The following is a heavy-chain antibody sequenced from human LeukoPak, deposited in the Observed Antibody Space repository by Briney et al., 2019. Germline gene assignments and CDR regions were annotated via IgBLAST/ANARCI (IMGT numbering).Heavy chain of an antibody. CDR2: IIPIFGTA. Sequence: ASVKVSCKASGGTFSSYAISWVRQAPGQGLEWMGGIIPIFGTANYAQKFQGRVTITTDESTSTAYMELSRLRSDDTAVYYCARADSSFVRKPPSFDYWGQGTLVTVSS. CDR3: ARADSSFVRKPPSFDY. V-gene: IGHV1-69*05. CDR1: GGTFSSYA. J-gene: IGHJ4*02. D-gene: IGHD6-13*01.